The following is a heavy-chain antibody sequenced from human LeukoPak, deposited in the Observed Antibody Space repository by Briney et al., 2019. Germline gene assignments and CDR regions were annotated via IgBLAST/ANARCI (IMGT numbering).Heavy chain of an antibody. J-gene: IGHJ5*02. V-gene: IGHV3-7*03. CDR1: GCTFSDYL. Sequence: CVTVSCPVSGCTFSDYLIRGVRQAPARGREWVANIKQDWRVKYYVDSVKGRFTISRDNAKNSLYLQMNSLRVEDTAIYYCARVGEYCSGVSCASGWFDPWGKGPLVTVSS. CDR2: IKQDWRVK. D-gene: IGHD2-15*01. CDR3: ARVGEYCSGVSCASGWFDP.